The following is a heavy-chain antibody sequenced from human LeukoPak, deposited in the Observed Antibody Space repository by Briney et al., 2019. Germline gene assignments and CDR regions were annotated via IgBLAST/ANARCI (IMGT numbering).Heavy chain of an antibody. V-gene: IGHV3-21*04. CDR1: GFTFSSYS. Sequence: PGGSLRLSCAASGFTFSSYSMNWVRQAPGKGLEWVSSIGSSSSYIYYADSVKGRFTISRDNAKNSLYLQMNSLRAEDTAVYYCASGLTMIVVVKGWAHYFDYWGQGTLVTVSS. CDR2: IGSSSSYI. J-gene: IGHJ4*02. D-gene: IGHD3-22*01. CDR3: ASGLTMIVVVKGWAHYFDY.